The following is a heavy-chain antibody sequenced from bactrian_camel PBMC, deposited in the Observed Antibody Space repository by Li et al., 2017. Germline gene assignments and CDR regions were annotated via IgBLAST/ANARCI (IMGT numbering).Heavy chain of an antibody. Sequence: HVQLVESGGGSVQSGGSLRLSCAVSGYTFSRACMGWFRQAPGKGPEWVSATYTDGSATYYTDSVKGRFTISRDNAKNTLYLELNSLNSEDMAMYYCAKAPELETMDSWGQGTQVTVS. CDR3: AKAPELETMDS. CDR1: GYTFSRAC. V-gene: IGHV3S6*01. D-gene: IGHD4*01. J-gene: IGHJ4*01. CDR2: TYTDGSAT.